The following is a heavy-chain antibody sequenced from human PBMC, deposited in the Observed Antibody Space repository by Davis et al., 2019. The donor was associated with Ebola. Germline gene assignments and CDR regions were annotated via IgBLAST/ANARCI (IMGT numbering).Heavy chain of an antibody. V-gene: IGHV1-18*01. CDR3: ARGRYYPDY. CDR1: GYTFTSYG. J-gene: IGHJ4*02. Sequence: ASVKVSCKASGYTFTSYGFNWVRQAPGQGLEWMGWVSAYNGDTNYAQKLQGRVTMTTDTSTSTAYMELSSLRSDDTAVYYCARGRYYPDYWGQGTLVPVSS. CDR2: VSAYNGDT. D-gene: IGHD3-10*01.